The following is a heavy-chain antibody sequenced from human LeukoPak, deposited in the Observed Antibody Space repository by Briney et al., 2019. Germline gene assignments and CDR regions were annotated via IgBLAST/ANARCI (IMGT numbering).Heavy chain of an antibody. V-gene: IGHV3-30*03. CDR1: GFTFSSYG. CDR2: ISYDGSNK. Sequence: GGSLRLSCAASGFTFSSYGMHWVRQAPGKGLEWVAVISYDGSNKYYADSVKGRFTISRDNSKNTLYLQMNSLRAEDTAVYYCARDPDFGPEPSPFDYWGQGTLVTVSS. CDR3: ARDPDFGPEPSPFDY. D-gene: IGHD3-3*01. J-gene: IGHJ4*02.